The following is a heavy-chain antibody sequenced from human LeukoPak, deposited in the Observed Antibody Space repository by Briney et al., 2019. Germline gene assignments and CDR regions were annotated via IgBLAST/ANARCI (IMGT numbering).Heavy chain of an antibody. V-gene: IGHV4-59*01. J-gene: IGHJ3*02. CDR3: ARGGIQLWHDAFDI. D-gene: IGHD5-18*01. CDR2: IHYSGST. CDR1: GGSISSYY. Sequence: SETLSLTCTVSGGSISSYYWSWIRQPPGKGLEWIGYIHYSGSTNYNPSLKSRVTISVDTSKNQFSLKLSSVTAADTAVYYCARGGIQLWHDAFDIWGQGTMVTVSS.